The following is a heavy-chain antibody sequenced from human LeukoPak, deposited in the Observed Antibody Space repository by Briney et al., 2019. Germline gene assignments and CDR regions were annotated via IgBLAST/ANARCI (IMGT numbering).Heavy chain of an antibody. V-gene: IGHV3-66*01. D-gene: IGHD3-16*01. Sequence: GGSPRLSCAASGFTVSYSHMSWVRQAPGKGLEWVSVICGGDTTHYADSVKGRFTISRDNSKSTLYLQMNNLRPEDTAVYYCVRGPDEKKLGYWGQGTLVTVSS. CDR2: ICGGDTT. J-gene: IGHJ4*02. CDR1: GFTVSYSH. CDR3: VRGPDEKKLGY.